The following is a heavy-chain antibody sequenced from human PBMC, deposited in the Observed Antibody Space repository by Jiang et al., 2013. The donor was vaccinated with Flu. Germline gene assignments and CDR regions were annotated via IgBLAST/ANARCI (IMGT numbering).Heavy chain of an antibody. V-gene: IGHV3-33*01. J-gene: IGHJ3*02. Sequence: VQLLESGGGVVQPGRSLRLSCAASGFTFSSYGMHWVRQAPGKGLEWVAVIWYDGSNKYYADSVKGRFTISRDNSKNTLYLQMNSLRAEDTAVYYCARNPLNNCSGGRCNAFDIWAKGQWSPSLQ. CDR3: ARNPLNNCSGGRCNAFDI. CDR1: GFTFSSYG. D-gene: IGHD2-15*01. CDR2: IWYDGSNK.